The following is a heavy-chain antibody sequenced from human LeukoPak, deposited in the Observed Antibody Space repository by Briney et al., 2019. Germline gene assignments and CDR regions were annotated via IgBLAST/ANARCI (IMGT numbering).Heavy chain of an antibody. CDR3: AKQFLDAN. D-gene: IGHD6-19*01. Sequence: GGSLRLSCAASGFIFSKYAMTWVRQAPGKGLEWVSTINAVDANTYYADSVKGRFTVSRDNAMKTLYLQMNSLRAEDTAVYYCAKQFLDANWGQGTRVTVSS. J-gene: IGHJ4*02. CDR2: INAVDANT. V-gene: IGHV3-23*01. CDR1: GFIFSKYA.